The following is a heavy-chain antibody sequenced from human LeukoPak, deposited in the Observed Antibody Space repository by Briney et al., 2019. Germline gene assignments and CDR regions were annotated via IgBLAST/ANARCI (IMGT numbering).Heavy chain of an antibody. D-gene: IGHD3-22*01. V-gene: IGHV1-46*01. CDR2: INPSGGST. J-gene: IGHJ3*02. Sequence: ASVKVSCKASGYTFTGYYMHWVRQAPGQGLEWMGIINPSGGSTSYAQKFQGRVTMTRDTSTSTVYMELSSLRSEDTAVYYCARTAITMIVVVIAQDWAFDIWGQGTMVTVSS. CDR1: GYTFTGYY. CDR3: ARTAITMIVVVIAQDWAFDI.